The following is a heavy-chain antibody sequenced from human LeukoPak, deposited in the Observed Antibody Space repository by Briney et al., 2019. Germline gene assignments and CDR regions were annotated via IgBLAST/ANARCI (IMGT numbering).Heavy chain of an antibody. CDR1: GYSFTSYW. D-gene: IGHD3-9*01. CDR2: IYPGDSDT. CDR3: ARLGYYYDILTGYRKGPYFDY. V-gene: IGHV5-51*01. J-gene: IGHJ4*02. Sequence: GESLQISCKGSGYSFTSYWIGWVRQMPGKGLEWMGIIYPGDSDTRYSPSFQGQATISADKSISTAYLQWSSLKASDTAMYYCARLGYYYDILTGYRKGPYFDYWGQGTLVTVSS.